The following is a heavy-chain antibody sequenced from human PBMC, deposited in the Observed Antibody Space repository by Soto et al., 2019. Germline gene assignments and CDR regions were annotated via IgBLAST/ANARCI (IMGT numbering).Heavy chain of an antibody. Sequence: SGPTLVNPTQTLTLTCTFSGFPLTTCGVGVGWIRQPPGKALEWLALIYWDDDKRYSPSLKSRLTITKDTSKKQVVLTMTNMDPVDTATYYCVQSRCGGDCLTFYSSHAYYGLDVWGQGTTVTVS. CDR3: VQSRCGGDCLTFYSSHAYYGLDV. D-gene: IGHD2-21*02. CDR2: IYWDDDK. J-gene: IGHJ6*02. CDR1: GFPLTTCGVG. V-gene: IGHV2-5*02.